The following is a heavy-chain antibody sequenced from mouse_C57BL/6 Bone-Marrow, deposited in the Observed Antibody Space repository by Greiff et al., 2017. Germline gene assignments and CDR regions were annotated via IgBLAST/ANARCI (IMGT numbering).Heavy chain of an antibody. D-gene: IGHD4-1*01. J-gene: IGHJ1*03. CDR2: INPSTGGT. CDR3: AITGGYFDV. Sequence: VQLKESGPELVKPGASVKISCKASGYSFTGYYMNWVKQSPEKSLEWIGEINPSTGGTTYNQKFKAKATLTVDKSSSTAYMQLKSLTSEDSAVYYFAITGGYFDVWGTGTTVTVSS. CDR1: GYSFTGYY. V-gene: IGHV1-42*01.